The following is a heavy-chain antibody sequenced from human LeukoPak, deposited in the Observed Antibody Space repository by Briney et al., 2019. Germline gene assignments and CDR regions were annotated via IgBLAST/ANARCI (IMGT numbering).Heavy chain of an antibody. CDR2: ISSSGNTM. V-gene: IGHV3-48*03. CDR1: GFTFSNYE. Sequence: PGGSLRLPCVGSGFTFSNYEMNWVRQAPGKGLEWVSHISSSGNTMHYADSVKGRFTISKDNAKNSLYLQMNSLRAEDTAVYYCAVRQGGSYTGESDYWGQGTLVTVSS. J-gene: IGHJ4*02. D-gene: IGHD3-10*01. CDR3: AVRQGGSYTGESDY.